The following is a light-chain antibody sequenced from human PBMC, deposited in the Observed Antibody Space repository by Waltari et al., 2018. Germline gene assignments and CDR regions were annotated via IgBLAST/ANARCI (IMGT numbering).Light chain of an antibody. V-gene: IGLV3-27*01. CDR2: KDS. CDR3: YSATDNNLRV. CDR1: LLSTKY. Sequence: SYELTQPSSVSVSPGQTARINCPGDLLSTKYARWFQQRPGQAPGLVIYKDSERPSGIPERFSGSSSGTTVILTISGAQVEDEADYYCYSATDNNLRVFGGGTKLTVL. J-gene: IGLJ3*02.